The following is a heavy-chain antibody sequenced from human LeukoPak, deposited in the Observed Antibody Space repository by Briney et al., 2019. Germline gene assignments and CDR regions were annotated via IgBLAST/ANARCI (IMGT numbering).Heavy chain of an antibody. V-gene: IGHV3-33*01. CDR2: IWYDGSNK. Sequence: GRSLRLSCAASGFTFNTYGMHWVRQAPGKGPEWVAVIWYDGSNKYYADSVKGRFTITRDNSKNTLFLQMNSLRAEDTAVYYCARDRGYGDYVGAFDIWGQGTMVTVSS. CDR1: GFTFNTYG. CDR3: ARDRGYGDYVGAFDI. D-gene: IGHD4-17*01. J-gene: IGHJ3*02.